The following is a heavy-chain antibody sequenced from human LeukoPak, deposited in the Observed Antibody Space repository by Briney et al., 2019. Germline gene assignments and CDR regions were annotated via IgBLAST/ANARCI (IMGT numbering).Heavy chain of an antibody. V-gene: IGHV1-69*13. CDR1: GGTFSNYA. Sequence: EASVKVSCKASGGTFSNYAINWVRQAPGQGLEWMGGIIPIFGTANYAQKFQGRVTITADESTSTAYMELSSLRSEDTAVYYCARTKYYDFWSGYHFDYWGQGTLVTVSS. CDR3: ARTKYYDFWSGYHFDY. D-gene: IGHD3-3*01. CDR2: IIPIFGTA. J-gene: IGHJ4*02.